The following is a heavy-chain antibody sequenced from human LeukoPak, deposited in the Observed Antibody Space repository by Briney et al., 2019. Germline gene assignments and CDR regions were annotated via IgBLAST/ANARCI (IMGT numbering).Heavy chain of an antibody. CDR1: GYTFTNYD. Sequence: ASVKVSCKASGYTFTNYDIIWVRQATGQGLEWMGWMNPNSGSTGYAQKFQDRITVTRDTSISTAYMELSSLRSEDTAVYYCARDSFPDEWELLGGWFDPWGQGTLVTVSS. D-gene: IGHD1-26*01. CDR3: ARDSFPDEWELLGGWFDP. J-gene: IGHJ5*02. CDR2: MNPNSGST. V-gene: IGHV1-8*01.